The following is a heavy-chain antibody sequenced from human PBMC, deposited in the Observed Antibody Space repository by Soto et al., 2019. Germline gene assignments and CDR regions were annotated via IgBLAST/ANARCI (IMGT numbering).Heavy chain of an antibody. D-gene: IGHD6-19*01. CDR3: ARHPAIAVAGSVYVLDV. V-gene: IGHV5-10-1*01. J-gene: IGHJ6*02. CDR2: IDPSDSYT. Sequence: GESLKISCKGSGYSFTNYWITWVRQMTGKGLEWMGTIDPSDSYTNYGPSFQGHVTISADKSISTAYLQWSSLKASDTAMYYCARHPAIAVAGSVYVLDVWGQGTTVTVSS. CDR1: GYSFTNYW.